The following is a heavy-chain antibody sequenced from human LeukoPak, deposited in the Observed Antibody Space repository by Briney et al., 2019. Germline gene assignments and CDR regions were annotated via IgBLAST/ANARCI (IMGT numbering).Heavy chain of an antibody. CDR1: GDSINSRGYF. D-gene: IGHD3-22*01. CDR2: IYYSGTT. J-gene: IGHJ3*02. CDR3: ARHVSDYHEAVTGDVFDI. Sequence: SETLSLTFAVSGDSINSRGYFGGWIRQPPGKGLEWIGTIYYSGTTYYNPSLKRRLTISVDTSKNQFSLRLSSVTAADTGISYCARHVSDYHEAVTGDVFDIWGQGKMVTVSS. V-gene: IGHV4-39*01.